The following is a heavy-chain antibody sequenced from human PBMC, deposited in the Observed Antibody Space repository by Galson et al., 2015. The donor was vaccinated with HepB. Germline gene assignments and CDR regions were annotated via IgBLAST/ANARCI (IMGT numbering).Heavy chain of an antibody. J-gene: IGHJ4*02. V-gene: IGHV3-23*01. D-gene: IGHD6-13*01. CDR3: AKALGSTWNFDY. Sequence: SLRLSCAASGFTFTSYAMNWVRQAPGKGLEWVSRIGGSGASTYYADSVRGRFTISRDNSKNTTYLQMNSLRAEDTAVYYCAKALGSTWNFDYWGQGTLVAVSS. CDR2: IGGSGAST. CDR1: GFTFTSYA.